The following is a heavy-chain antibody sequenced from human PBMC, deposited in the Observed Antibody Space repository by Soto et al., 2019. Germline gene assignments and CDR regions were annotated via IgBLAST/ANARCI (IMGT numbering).Heavy chain of an antibody. Sequence: GASVKGSCKASGYTFTSDDINWVRQATGQGLEWMGWMNPNSGNTGYAQKFQGRVTMTRNTSISTAYMELSSLRSEDTAVYYDFWSGRSKVFDYWGQGTLVTVSS. D-gene: IGHD3-3*01. CDR2: MNPNSGNT. CDR3: FWSGRSKVFDY. CDR1: GYTFTSDD. J-gene: IGHJ4*02. V-gene: IGHV1-8*01.